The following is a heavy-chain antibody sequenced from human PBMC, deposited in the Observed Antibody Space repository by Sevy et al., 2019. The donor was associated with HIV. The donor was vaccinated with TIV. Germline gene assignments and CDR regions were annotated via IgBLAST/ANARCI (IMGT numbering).Heavy chain of an antibody. Sequence: SETLSLTCTVSGGSISSGGYYWSWIRQHPGEGLEWIGYIYYSGSTYYNPSLKSRATISVDTSKNQFSLKLSSVTAADTVVYYCARAVTMIEVVTGWFDPWGQGTLVTVSS. CDR1: GGSISSGGYY. V-gene: IGHV4-31*03. CDR3: ARAVTMIEVVTGWFDP. CDR2: IYYSGST. D-gene: IGHD3-22*01. J-gene: IGHJ5*02.